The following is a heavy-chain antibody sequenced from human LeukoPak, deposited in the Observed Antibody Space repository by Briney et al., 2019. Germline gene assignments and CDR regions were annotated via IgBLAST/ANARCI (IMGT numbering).Heavy chain of an antibody. J-gene: IGHJ4*02. CDR1: GGTFSSYT. V-gene: IGHV1-18*01. D-gene: IGHD2-2*02. CDR2: ISAYNGNT. Sequence: ASVKVSCKASGGTFSSYTISWVRQAPGQGLEWMGWISAYNGNTNYAQKLQGRVTMTTDTSTSTAYMELRSLRSDDTAVYYCARDGIPAAIEDYWGQGTLVTVSS. CDR3: ARDGIPAAIEDY.